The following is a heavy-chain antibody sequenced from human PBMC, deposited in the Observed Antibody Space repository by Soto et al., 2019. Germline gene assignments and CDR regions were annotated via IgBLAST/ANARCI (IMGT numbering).Heavy chain of an antibody. V-gene: IGHV1-69*01. Sequence: QVQLVQSGAEVKKPGSSVKVSCKASEGTFNNYAVTWVRQAPGQGLEWMGGIIPTVGTPKYAQRFQGRLTITADESTSTVYMDLSSLRSEDTAVYYCASSHGTSWYGEYWGQGTLVTVSS. CDR1: EGTFNNYA. D-gene: IGHD6-13*01. J-gene: IGHJ4*02. CDR2: IIPTVGTP. CDR3: ASSHGTSWYGEY.